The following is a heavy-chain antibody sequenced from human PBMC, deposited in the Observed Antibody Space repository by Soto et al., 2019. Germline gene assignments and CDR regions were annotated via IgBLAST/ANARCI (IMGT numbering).Heavy chain of an antibody. V-gene: IGHV4-39*01. J-gene: IGHJ4*02. CDR3: ASRRSSSWYGL. CDR1: GGSISSSSYY. Sequence: QLQLQESGPGLVKPSETLSLTCTVSGGSISSSSYYWGWIRQPPGKGLEWIGSIYYSMSTYYNPALKVRVTXPXHTSKNQFSMTLSSVTAADTAVYYCASRRSSSWYGLWGQGTLVTVSS. CDR2: IYYSMST. D-gene: IGHD6-13*01.